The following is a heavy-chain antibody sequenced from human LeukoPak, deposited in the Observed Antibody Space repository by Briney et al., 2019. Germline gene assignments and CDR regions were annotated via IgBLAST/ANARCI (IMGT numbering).Heavy chain of an antibody. CDR1: GFTFSSYA. J-gene: IGHJ2*01. D-gene: IGHD1-14*01. Sequence: GGSLRLSCAASGFTFSSYAMSWVRQAPGKGLEWVSAISGSGGSTYYADSVKGRFTISRDNSKNTVYLQMSSLRAEDTAVYYCVQLLDDNPIRWYFGLWGRGTLVTVSS. CDR2: ISGSGGST. V-gene: IGHV3-23*01. CDR3: VQLLDDNPIRWYFGL.